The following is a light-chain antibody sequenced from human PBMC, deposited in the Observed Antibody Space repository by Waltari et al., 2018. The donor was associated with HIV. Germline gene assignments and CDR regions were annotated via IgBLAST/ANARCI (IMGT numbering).Light chain of an antibody. Sequence: DTQMTQSPSSLSASVGDRGTITCRESQGINNYLAWYQQKPGKVPKLLIYGASILQSEVPSRFSGSGSGTEFTLTISSLQPEDVATYYCQNYHSAPLTFGGGTKVEMK. CDR2: GAS. V-gene: IGKV1-27*01. CDR3: QNYHSAPLT. CDR1: QGINNY. J-gene: IGKJ4*01.